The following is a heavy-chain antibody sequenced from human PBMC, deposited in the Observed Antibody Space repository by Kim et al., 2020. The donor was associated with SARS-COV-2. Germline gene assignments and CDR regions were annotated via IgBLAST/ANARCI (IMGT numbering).Heavy chain of an antibody. J-gene: IGHJ4*02. V-gene: IGHV4-31*03. CDR3: ARTFIRHFDY. D-gene: IGHD2-21*01. Sequence: SETLSLTCTVSGGSISSGGYYWSWIRQHPGKGLEWIGYIYYSGSTYYNPSLKSRVTISVDTSKNQVSLKLSSVTAADTAVYYCARTFIRHFDYWGQGTLVTVSS. CDR1: GGSISSGGYY. CDR2: IYYSGST.